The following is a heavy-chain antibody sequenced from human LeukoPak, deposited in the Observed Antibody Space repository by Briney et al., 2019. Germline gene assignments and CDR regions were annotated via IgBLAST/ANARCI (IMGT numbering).Heavy chain of an antibody. D-gene: IGHD1-26*01. Sequence: SQTLSLTCTVSGGSISSGDYYWSWIRQPPGKGLEWIGYIYYSGSTNSNPSLKSRVTMSVDTSKNQFSLKLSSVTAADTAVYYCARDRVGPEGSFDYWGQGTLVTVSS. J-gene: IGHJ4*02. CDR2: IYYSGST. V-gene: IGHV4-30-4*01. CDR1: GGSISSGDYY. CDR3: ARDRVGPEGSFDY.